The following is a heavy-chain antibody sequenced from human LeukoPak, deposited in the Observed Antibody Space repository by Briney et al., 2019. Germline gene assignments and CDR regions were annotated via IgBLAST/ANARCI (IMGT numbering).Heavy chain of an antibody. D-gene: IGHD3-16*02. CDR3: ARPAMITFGGVISHNWFDP. J-gene: IGHJ5*02. CDR1: GGTFSSYA. CDR2: IIPIFGTA. Sequence: GASVKVSCKASGGTFSSYAISWVRQAPGQGLEWMGGIIPIFGTANYAQKFQGRVTITTDESTSTAYMELSSLRSEDTAVYYCARPAMITFGGVISHNWFDPWGQGTLVTVSS. V-gene: IGHV1-69*05.